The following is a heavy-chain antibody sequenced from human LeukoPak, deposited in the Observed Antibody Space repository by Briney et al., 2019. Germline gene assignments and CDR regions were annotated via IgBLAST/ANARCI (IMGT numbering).Heavy chain of an antibody. CDR1: GGSISTYY. Sequence: SETLSLTCTVSGGSISTYYWSWTRQPPGKGLEWIGYIHYSGSTNYNPSLKSRVTISVDTSKNQFSLKLSSVTAADTAVYYCARGYFDNSGYSAPFHYWGQGTLVTVSS. CDR2: IHYSGST. D-gene: IGHD3-22*01. CDR3: ARGYFDNSGYSAPFHY. V-gene: IGHV4-59*01. J-gene: IGHJ4*02.